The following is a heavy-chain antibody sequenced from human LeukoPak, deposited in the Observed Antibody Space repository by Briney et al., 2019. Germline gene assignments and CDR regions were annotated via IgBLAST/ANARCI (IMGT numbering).Heavy chain of an antibody. CDR2: INHSGST. CDR1: GGSFSGYY. Sequence: PSETLSLTCAVYGGSFSGYYWSWIRQPPGKGLEWIGEINHSGSTNYNPSLKSRVTISVDTSKNQFSLKLSSVTAADTAVYYCARADEYSSSLDYWGQGTLVTVSS. D-gene: IGHD6-6*01. J-gene: IGHJ4*02. CDR3: ARADEYSSSLDY. V-gene: IGHV4-34*01.